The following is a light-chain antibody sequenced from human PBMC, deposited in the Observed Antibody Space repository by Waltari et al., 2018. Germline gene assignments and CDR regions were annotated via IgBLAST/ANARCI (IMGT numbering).Light chain of an antibody. J-gene: IGKJ1*01. CDR3: QRYGSSPWT. CDR2: GAS. V-gene: IGKV3-20*01. CDR1: QSVSSSY. Sequence: EIVLTQSPGTLSLSPGERATLSCRASQSVSSSYLAWYQQKPGQAPRVLIHGASNRATGIPDRFSGSGSGTDFTLSSSRLEAEDVAEYYWQRYGSSPWTFGQGTKVEIK.